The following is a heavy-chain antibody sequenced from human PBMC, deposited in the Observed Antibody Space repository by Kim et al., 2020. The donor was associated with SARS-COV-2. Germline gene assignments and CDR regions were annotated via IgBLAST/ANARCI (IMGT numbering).Heavy chain of an antibody. J-gene: IGHJ2*01. CDR2: IVVGSGNT. CDR1: GFTFTSSA. D-gene: IGHD3-10*01. V-gene: IGHV1-58*01. Sequence: SVKVSCKASGFTFTSSAVQWVRQARGQRLEWIGWIVVGSGNTNYAQKFQERVTITRDMSTSTAYMELSSLRSEDTAVYYCAADLYGYYGSGSFWYFDLWAVAPWSLSPQ. CDR3: AADLYGYYGSGSFWYFDL.